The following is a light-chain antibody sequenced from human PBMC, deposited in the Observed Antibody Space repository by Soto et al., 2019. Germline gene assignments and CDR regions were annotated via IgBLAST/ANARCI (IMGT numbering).Light chain of an antibody. V-gene: IGLV1-40*01. CDR2: GNS. CDR1: SSNIGAGYD. Sequence: QSALTQPPSVSGAQGQRVTISCTGSSSNIGAGYDVHWYQQLPGTAPKLLIYGNSNRPSGVPDRFSGSKSGTSASLAITGLQPEDEADYYCQSYDSSLSGVVFGGGTKLTVL. CDR3: QSYDSSLSGVV. J-gene: IGLJ2*01.